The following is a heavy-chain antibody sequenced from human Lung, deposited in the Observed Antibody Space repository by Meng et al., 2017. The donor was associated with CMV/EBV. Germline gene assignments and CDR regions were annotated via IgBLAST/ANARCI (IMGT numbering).Heavy chain of an antibody. V-gene: IGHV1-18*01. CDR2: ISAYNGNT. D-gene: IGHD2-2*01. CDR3: ARNRYCSSTSCYFDY. Sequence: ASXXVSXKASGYTFTSYGISWVRQAPGQGLEWMGWISAYNGNTNYAQKLQGRVTMTTGTSTSTAYMELRSLRSDDTAVYYCARNRYCSSTSCYFDYWGQGTLVTVSS. CDR1: GYTFTSYG. J-gene: IGHJ4*02.